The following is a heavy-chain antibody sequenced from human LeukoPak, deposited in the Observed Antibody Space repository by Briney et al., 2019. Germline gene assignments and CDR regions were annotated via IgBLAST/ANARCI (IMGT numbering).Heavy chain of an antibody. CDR2: IYPGDSDT. V-gene: IGHV5-51*01. Sequence: KVSCKVSGYTVTELSMHWVRQMPGKGLEWMGIIYPGDSDTRYSPSFQGQVTISADKSISTAYLQWSSLKASDTAMYYCARQGSGIAARWFDPWGQGTLVTVSS. D-gene: IGHD6-6*01. J-gene: IGHJ5*02. CDR1: GYTVTELS. CDR3: ARQGSGIAARWFDP.